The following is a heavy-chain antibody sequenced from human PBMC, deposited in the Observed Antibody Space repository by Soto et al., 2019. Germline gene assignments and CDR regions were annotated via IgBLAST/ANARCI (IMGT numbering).Heavy chain of an antibody. CDR2: IKEDGSEK. CDR3: ARDVSAFDY. J-gene: IGHJ4*02. V-gene: IGHV3-7*01. D-gene: IGHD2-8*01. Sequence: ESGGGLVQPGGSLRLSCAASGFTFSTNWMTWVRQAPGKGLEWVANIKEDGSEKYYVDSVKGRFTISRDNAKSSLYLQMDSLRAEDTAVYYCARDVSAFDYWGQGTLVTVSS. CDR1: GFTFSTNW.